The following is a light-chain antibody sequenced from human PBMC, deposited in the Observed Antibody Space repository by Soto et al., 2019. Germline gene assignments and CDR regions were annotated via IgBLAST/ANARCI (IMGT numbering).Light chain of an antibody. CDR2: GNS. V-gene: IGLV1-40*01. Sequence: QSVLTQPPSVSGAPGQRVTISCTGSSSNIGAGYDVHWYQQLPGTAPKLLIYGNSNRPSGVPDRFSGSKSGTSASLAITGLHPEDEADYYCQSSDSSLSGPGVFGGGTKLTVL. CDR3: QSSDSSLSGPGV. CDR1: SSNIGAGYD. J-gene: IGLJ3*02.